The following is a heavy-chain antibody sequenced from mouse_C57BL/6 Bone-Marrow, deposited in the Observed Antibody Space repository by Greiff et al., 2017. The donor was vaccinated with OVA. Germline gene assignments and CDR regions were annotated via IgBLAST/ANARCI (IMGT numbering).Heavy chain of an antibody. D-gene: IGHD5-1-1*01. CDR1: GYTFTSYW. J-gene: IGHJ2*01. CDR3: TAYRD. CDR2: IDPSDSYT. Sequence: QVQLQQPGAELVMPGASVKLSCKASGYTFTSYWMHWVKQRPGQGLEWIGEIDPSDSYTNYNQKFKGKSTLTVDKSSSTAYMQLSSLTSGDTAVYYCTAYRDWGQGTTLTVSS. V-gene: IGHV1-69*01.